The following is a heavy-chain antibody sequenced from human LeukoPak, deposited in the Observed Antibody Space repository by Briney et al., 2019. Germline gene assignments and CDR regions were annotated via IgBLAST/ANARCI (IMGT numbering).Heavy chain of an antibody. D-gene: IGHD2-15*01. Sequence: GGSLRLSCEASGFTFNSHWMNWVRQAPGKGLEWVSSISSSSSYIYYADSVKGRFTISRDNAKNSLYLQMNSLRAEDTAVYYCARDPGILSYDYWGQGTLVTVSS. CDR2: ISSSSSYI. CDR3: ARDPGILSYDY. CDR1: GFTFNSHW. V-gene: IGHV3-21*01. J-gene: IGHJ4*02.